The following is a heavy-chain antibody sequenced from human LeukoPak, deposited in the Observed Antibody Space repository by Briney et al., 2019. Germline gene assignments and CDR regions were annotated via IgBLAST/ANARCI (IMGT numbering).Heavy chain of an antibody. J-gene: IGHJ6*04. D-gene: IGHD6-13*01. CDR2: ISYDGSNK. Sequence: GGSLRLSCAASGFTFSSYGMHWVRQAPGKGLEWVAVISYDGSNKYYADSVKGRFTISRDNSKNTLYLQMNSLRAEDTAVYYCAKAIAAAGTAYYYYYYGMDVWGKGTTVTVSS. CDR3: AKAIAAAGTAYYYYYYGMDV. CDR1: GFTFSSYG. V-gene: IGHV3-30*18.